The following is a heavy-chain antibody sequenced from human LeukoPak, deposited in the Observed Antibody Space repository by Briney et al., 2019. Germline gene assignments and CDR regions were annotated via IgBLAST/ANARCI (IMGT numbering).Heavy chain of an antibody. Sequence: ASVKVSCKASGYTFTNYAISWVRQAPGQGLEWMGWISGYNGNTIYAQNFQGRVTMTTDRPTNTAYMEPRSLRSDDTAVYYCARDPVKYCGGDCYSGGSSFDPWGQGTLVTVSS. CDR3: ARDPVKYCGGDCYSGGSSFDP. CDR2: ISGYNGNT. V-gene: IGHV1-18*01. D-gene: IGHD2-21*02. CDR1: GYTFTNYA. J-gene: IGHJ5*02.